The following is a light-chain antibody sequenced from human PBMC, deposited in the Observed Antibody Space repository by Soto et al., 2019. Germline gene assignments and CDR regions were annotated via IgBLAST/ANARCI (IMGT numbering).Light chain of an antibody. CDR2: GAS. CDR3: QQRSNWPSLT. Sequence: EIVLTQSPGTLSLSPGERATLSCRASQSVRSNLAWYQQKPGQAPRLLISGASTRATGIPARFSGSGSETDFTLTISSLEPEDSAVYYCQQRSNWPSLTFGGGTKVDIK. V-gene: IGKV3-11*01. CDR1: QSVRSN. J-gene: IGKJ4*01.